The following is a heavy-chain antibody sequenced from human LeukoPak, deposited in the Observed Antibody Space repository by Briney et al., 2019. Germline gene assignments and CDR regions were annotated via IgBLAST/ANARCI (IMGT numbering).Heavy chain of an antibody. CDR1: GFNFGSYS. CDR2: IKQDGSEK. J-gene: IGHJ6*03. CDR3: ARLSAYYYGSYFYYYMDV. V-gene: IGHV3-7*01. D-gene: IGHD3-10*01. Sequence: GGSLRLSCAASGFNFGSYSMTWVRQAPGKGLEWVANIKQDGSEKYYVDSVKGRFTISRDNAKKSVYLHMSSLRAEDTALYYCARLSAYYYGSYFYYYMDVWGKGTTVTASS.